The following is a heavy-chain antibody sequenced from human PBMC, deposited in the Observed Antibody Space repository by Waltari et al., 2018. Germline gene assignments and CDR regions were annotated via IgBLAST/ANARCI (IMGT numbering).Heavy chain of an antibody. V-gene: IGHV4-34*01. CDR2: INHSGST. CDR3: ARVLGQWLAN. CDR1: GGSFSGYY. J-gene: IGHJ4*02. D-gene: IGHD6-19*01. Sequence: QVQLQQWGAGLLKPSETLSLTCAVYGGSFSGYYWSWIRQPPGKGLEWIGEINHSGSTNYNPSLKSRVTISVDTSKNQFSLKLSSVTAADTAVYYCARVLGQWLANWGQGTLVTVSS.